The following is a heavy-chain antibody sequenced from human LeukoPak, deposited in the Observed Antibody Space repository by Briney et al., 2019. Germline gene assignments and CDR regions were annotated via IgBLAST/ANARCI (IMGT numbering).Heavy chain of an antibody. CDR2: IYYSGST. V-gene: IGHV4-61*01. CDR3: AREGRAIFGVAAPGYAFDI. Sequence: SETLSLTCTVSGGSVSSGTYYWSWIRQPPGKGLEWIGYIYYSGSTNYNPSLKSRVTISVDTSKNQFSLKLSSVTAAETAVYYCAREGRAIFGVAAPGYAFDIWGQGTMVTVSS. D-gene: IGHD3-3*01. J-gene: IGHJ3*02. CDR1: GGSVSSGTYY.